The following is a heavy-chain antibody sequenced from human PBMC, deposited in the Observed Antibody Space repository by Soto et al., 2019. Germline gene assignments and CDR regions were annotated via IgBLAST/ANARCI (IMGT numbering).Heavy chain of an antibody. D-gene: IGHD5-12*01. CDR1: GFTFGLYS. CDR2: ISSSSDTI. J-gene: IGHJ4*02. V-gene: IGHV3-48*01. Sequence: EVKLVESGGTLIQPGGSLRLSCVASGFTFGLYSMGWVRQAPGKRLQWISYISSSSDTIYYADSVKGRFTISRDNAKNSGYLEMNSLRADDTAIYYCARDYDYGFGLPIDYWGQGTLVTVSS. CDR3: ARDYDYGFGLPIDY.